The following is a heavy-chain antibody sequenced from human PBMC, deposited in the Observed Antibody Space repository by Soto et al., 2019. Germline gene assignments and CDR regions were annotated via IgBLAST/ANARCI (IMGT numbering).Heavy chain of an antibody. D-gene: IGHD2-15*01. J-gene: IGHJ4*02. CDR2: IGGSGGT. CDR3: AKGQGWSYYYDS. Sequence: EVQLLESGGGLVQPGGSLRLSCAASGFTFSSYAMSWVRLAPGKGLEWFSSIGGSGGTYYADSVKGRFTISRDNSNNMLYLHLNSLRAEDTAMYYCAKGQGWSYYYDSWGQGTVVTVSS. V-gene: IGHV3-23*01. CDR1: GFTFSSYA.